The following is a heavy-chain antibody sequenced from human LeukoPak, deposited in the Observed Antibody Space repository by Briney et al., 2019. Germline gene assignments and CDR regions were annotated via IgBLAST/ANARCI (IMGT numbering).Heavy chain of an antibody. J-gene: IGHJ4*02. D-gene: IGHD3-9*01. Sequence: ASVKVSCKVSGYTLTELSMHWVRQAPGQGLEWMGWINPNTGGTNYAQNFQDRVTMTSDASISTAYMDLSRLTSDDTAVYYCARSQYDVLTGSPDYWGQGTLVTVSS. CDR2: INPNTGGT. CDR3: ARSQYDVLTGSPDY. CDR1: GYTLTELS. V-gene: IGHV1-2*02.